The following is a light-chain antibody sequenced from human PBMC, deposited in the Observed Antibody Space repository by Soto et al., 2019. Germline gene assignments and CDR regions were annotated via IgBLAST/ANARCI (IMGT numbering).Light chain of an antibody. CDR3: SSYTSSSPYV. CDR2: EVT. J-gene: IGLJ1*01. CDR1: SSDVGGYDH. V-gene: IGLV2-8*01. Sequence: QSVLTQPPSASGSPGQSVTIPCTGTSSDVGGYDHVSWYQQHPGKAPKLMIYEVTKRPAGVPDRFSGSKSGNTASLTVSGLQAEDEADYYCSSYTSSSPYVFGTGTKVTVL.